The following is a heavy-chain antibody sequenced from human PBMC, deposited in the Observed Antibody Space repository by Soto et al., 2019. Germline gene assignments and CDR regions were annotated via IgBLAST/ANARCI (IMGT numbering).Heavy chain of an antibody. J-gene: IGHJ3*02. V-gene: IGHV4-59*08. CDR2: IYYSGST. D-gene: IGHD3-3*01. CDR1: GGSISSYY. Sequence: PSETLSLTCTVSGGSISSYYWSWIRQPPGKGLEWIGYIYYSGSTNYNPSLKSRVTISVDTSKNQFSLKLSSVTAADTAVYYCARLTTYDFWSGYHDAFDIWGQGTMVTVSS. CDR3: ARLTTYDFWSGYHDAFDI.